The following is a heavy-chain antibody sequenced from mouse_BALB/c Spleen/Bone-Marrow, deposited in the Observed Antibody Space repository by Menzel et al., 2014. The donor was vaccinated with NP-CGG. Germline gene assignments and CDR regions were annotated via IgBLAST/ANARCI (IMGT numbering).Heavy chain of an antibody. V-gene: IGHV3-2*02. CDR2: ISYSGST. D-gene: IGHD1-1*01. J-gene: IGHJ2*01. CDR1: GYSITSDYA. Sequence: DVKLVESGPGLVKPSQSLSLTCTVTGYSITSDYAWNLIRQFPGNKLEWMGYISYSGSTSYNPSLKSRISITRDTSKNQFLLQLSSVTAEDTATYDCGRDNCYGISYWGQGTTLTVSA. CDR3: GRDNCYGISY.